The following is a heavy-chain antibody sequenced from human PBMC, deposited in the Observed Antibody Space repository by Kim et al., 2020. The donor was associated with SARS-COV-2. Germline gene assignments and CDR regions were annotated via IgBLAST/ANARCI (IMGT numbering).Heavy chain of an antibody. Sequence: ASVKVSCKASGYTFTSYAMNWVRQAPGQGLEWMGWINTNTGNPTYAQGFTGRFVFSLDTSVSTAYLQISSLKAEDTAVYYCARDPVVVVAATRKSWFDPWGQGTLVTVSS. CDR2: INTNTGNP. D-gene: IGHD2-15*01. CDR3: ARDPVVVVAATRKSWFDP. J-gene: IGHJ5*02. CDR1: GYTFTSYA. V-gene: IGHV7-4-1*02.